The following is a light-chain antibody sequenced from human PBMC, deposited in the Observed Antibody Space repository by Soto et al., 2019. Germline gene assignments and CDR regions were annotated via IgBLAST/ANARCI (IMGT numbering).Light chain of an antibody. J-gene: IGKJ3*01. CDR1: QGISSY. CDR3: QQYYSYPFS. CDR2: AAS. Sequence: AIRMTQSPSSFSASTGDRATITCRASQGISSYLAWYQQKPGKAPKLLIYAASTLQSGVPSRFSGSESGTDFTLTISCLQSEEFATYYCQQYYSYPFSFGPGTKVDIK. V-gene: IGKV1-8*01.